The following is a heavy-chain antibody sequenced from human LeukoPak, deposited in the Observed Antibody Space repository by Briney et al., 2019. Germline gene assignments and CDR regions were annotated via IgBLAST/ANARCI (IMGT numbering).Heavy chain of an antibody. Sequence: GASVKVSCKASGYTFTSYAMHWVRQAPGQRLEWMGWINAGNGNTKYSQEFQGRVTITRDTSASTAYMELSSLRSEDMAVYYCAREGYSSGWYIGAFDIWGQGTMVTVSS. D-gene: IGHD6-19*01. J-gene: IGHJ3*02. V-gene: IGHV1-3*03. CDR1: GYTFTSYA. CDR2: INAGNGNT. CDR3: AREGYSSGWYIGAFDI.